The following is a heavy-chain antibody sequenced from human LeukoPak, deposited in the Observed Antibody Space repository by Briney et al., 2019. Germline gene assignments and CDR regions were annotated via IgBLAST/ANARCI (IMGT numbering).Heavy chain of an antibody. D-gene: IGHD2-15*01. CDR2: INHSGST. J-gene: IGHJ4*02. Sequence: SETLSLTCAVYGGSFSGYYWSWIRQPPGKGLEWIGEINHSGSTNYIPSLKSRVTISVDTSKNQFSLKLSSVTAADTAVYYCARRIFFDYWGQGTLVTVSS. V-gene: IGHV4-34*01. CDR3: ARRIFFDY. CDR1: GGSFSGYY.